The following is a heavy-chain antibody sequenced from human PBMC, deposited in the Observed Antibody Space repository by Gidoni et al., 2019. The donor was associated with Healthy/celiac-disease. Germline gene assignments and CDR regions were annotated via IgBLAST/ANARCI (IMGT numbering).Heavy chain of an antibody. J-gene: IGHJ5*02. V-gene: IGHV3-30-3*01. D-gene: IGHD2-15*01. CDR1: GFTFSRYA. CDR2: ISYDGSNK. Sequence: QVQLVASGGGVVQPGRSLRLSCAASGFTFSRYAMHWFRPAPGKGLEWVAVISYDGSNKYYADSVKGRFTISRDNSKNTLYLQMNSLRAEDTAVYYCARDPSPGYCSGGSCLEVEGWFDPWGQGTLVTVSS. CDR3: ARDPSPGYCSGGSCLEVEGWFDP.